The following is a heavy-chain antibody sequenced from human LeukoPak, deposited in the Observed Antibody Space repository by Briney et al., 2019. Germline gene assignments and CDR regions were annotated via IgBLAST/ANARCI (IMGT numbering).Heavy chain of an antibody. V-gene: IGHV1-46*01. J-gene: IGHJ4*02. CDR3: ARGIHRLRYFDWLFRYYFDY. CDR1: GYTFTGYW. D-gene: IGHD3-9*01. CDR2: ISPSGGST. Sequence: GASVKVSCKAFGYTFTGYWMHWVRQAPGQGPEWMGVISPSGGSTIYAQKFKGRVTLTRDMSTSTDYLELSSLRSEDTAVYYCARGIHRLRYFDWLFRYYFDYWGQGTLVTVSS.